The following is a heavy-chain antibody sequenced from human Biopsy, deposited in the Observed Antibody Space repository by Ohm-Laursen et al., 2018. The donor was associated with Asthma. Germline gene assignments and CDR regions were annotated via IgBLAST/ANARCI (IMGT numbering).Heavy chain of an antibody. J-gene: IGHJ4*02. D-gene: IGHD3-3*01. Sequence: SLRLSRAASGFTFSSYGMHWVRQAPGKGLEWVAVVSYDGGVAHYADSMKGRFTISRDNAKSTLYLQMNRLRTDDTAVYFCAKRRGYSDLTDFDHWGQGTLVTVSS. V-gene: IGHV3-30*18. CDR1: GFTFSSYG. CDR2: VSYDGGVA. CDR3: AKRRGYSDLTDFDH.